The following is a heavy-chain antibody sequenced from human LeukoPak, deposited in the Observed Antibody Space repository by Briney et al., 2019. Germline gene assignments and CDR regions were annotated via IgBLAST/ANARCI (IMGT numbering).Heavy chain of an antibody. Sequence: GESLKISCKGSGYNFSTYWIGWLRQMPGKGLEWMGIIYPGDSDTRYSPSFQGQVTMSADKSISTAYLQLSTLKSSDTAMYFCARRRCTGDSCYGFDYWGQGTLVTVSS. J-gene: IGHJ4*02. CDR2: IYPGDSDT. CDR1: GYNFSTYW. V-gene: IGHV5-51*01. D-gene: IGHD2-15*01. CDR3: ARRRCTGDSCYGFDY.